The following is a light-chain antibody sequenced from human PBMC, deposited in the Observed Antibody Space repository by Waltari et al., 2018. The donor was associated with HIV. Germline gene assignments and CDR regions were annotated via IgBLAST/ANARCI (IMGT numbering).Light chain of an antibody. Sequence: QSALTQPASVSGSPGQSITIPCTGTSRDVGGYNSLSWYQQHPGKAPKLMIYDVSYRPSGVSNRFSGSKSGNTASLTISGLQAEDEADYYCSSYTSSSTLYVVFGGGTKLTVL. CDR3: SSYTSSSTLYVV. V-gene: IGLV2-14*01. CDR1: SRDVGGYNS. J-gene: IGLJ2*01. CDR2: DVS.